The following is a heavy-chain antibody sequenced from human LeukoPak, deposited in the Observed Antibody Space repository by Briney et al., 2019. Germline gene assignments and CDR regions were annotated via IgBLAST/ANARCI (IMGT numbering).Heavy chain of an antibody. D-gene: IGHD2-21*02. J-gene: IGHJ4*02. CDR3: AHAYCGGDCSTVGDY. CDR1: GFTFSSYA. V-gene: IGHV3-66*01. Sequence: GGSLRLSCAASGFTFSSYAMSWVRQAPGKGLEWVSVIYSGGSTYYADSVKGRFTISRDNSKNTLYLQMNSLRAEDTAVYYCAHAYCGGDCSTVGDYWGQGTLVTVSS. CDR2: IYSGGST.